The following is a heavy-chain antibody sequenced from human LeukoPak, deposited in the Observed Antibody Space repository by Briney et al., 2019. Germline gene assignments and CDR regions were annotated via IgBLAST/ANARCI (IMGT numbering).Heavy chain of an antibody. D-gene: IGHD3-10*01. CDR1: GFTFSSYA. V-gene: IGHV3-23*01. CDR3: AKSAGSGTYLLDD. Sequence: GGSLRLSCAASGFTFSSYAMSWVRQAPGKGPEWVSGIRGSGGSTYYADSAKGRFTISRDNSKNTLYLQMNSLGAEDTAVYYCAKSAGSGTYLLDDWGQGTLGTVSS. CDR2: IRGSGGST. J-gene: IGHJ4*02.